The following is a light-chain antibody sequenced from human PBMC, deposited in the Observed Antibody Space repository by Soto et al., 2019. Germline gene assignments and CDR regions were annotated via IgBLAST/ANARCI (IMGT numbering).Light chain of an antibody. CDR2: EVS. J-gene: IGLJ1*01. V-gene: IGLV2-8*01. CDR3: SSYAGSNKSV. Sequence: QSALTQPPSASGSRGQSVTIACPGTSSDVGGYNYVSWYQQHPGKAPKLMIYEVSKRPSGVPDRFSGSKSGNTASLTVSGLQADDEADYYCSSYAGSNKSVFGTGTKVT. CDR1: SSDVGGYNY.